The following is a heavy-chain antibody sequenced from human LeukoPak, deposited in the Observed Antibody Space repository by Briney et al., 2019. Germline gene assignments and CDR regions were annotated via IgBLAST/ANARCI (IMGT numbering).Heavy chain of an antibody. CDR1: GGSFSGYY. V-gene: IGHV4-34*01. CDR3: ARHRAGRKFRGVVVVAATPDFDY. D-gene: IGHD2-15*01. Sequence: SETLSLTCAVYGGSFSGYYWSWIRQPPGKGLEWIGEINHSGSTNYNPSLKSRVTISVGTSKNQFSLKLSSVTAADTAVYYCARHRAGRKFRGVVVVAATPDFDYWGQGTLVTVSS. J-gene: IGHJ4*02. CDR2: INHSGST.